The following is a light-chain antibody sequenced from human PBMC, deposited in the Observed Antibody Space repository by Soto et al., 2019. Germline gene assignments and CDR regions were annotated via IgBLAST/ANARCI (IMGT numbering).Light chain of an antibody. J-gene: IGKJ5*01. CDR2: GAS. Sequence: VLTQSPDTLSLSPGATAIISCRASQPVDTYLAWYQFKPGQRPRLLIYGASSGAFGIPDRFSGSGSGTNFTLTIHRLGPEDFAVYFCHQYARSPITFGQGTRLDIK. CDR1: QPVDTY. V-gene: IGKV3-20*01. CDR3: HQYARSPIT.